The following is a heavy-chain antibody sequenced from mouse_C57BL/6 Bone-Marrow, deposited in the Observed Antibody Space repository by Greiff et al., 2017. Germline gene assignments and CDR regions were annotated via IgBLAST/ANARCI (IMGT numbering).Heavy chain of an antibody. J-gene: IGHJ3*01. CDR1: GFTFSSYA. D-gene: IGHD1-1*01. CDR2: ISDGGSYT. Sequence: EVKLVESGGGLVKPGGSLTLSCAASGFTFSSYAMSWVRQTPEKRLEWVATISDGGSYTYYPDNVKGRFTISRDNAKNNLYLQMSHLKSEDTAMYYCARDRVYYGSSFWFAYWGQGTLVTVSA. CDR3: ARDRVYYGSSFWFAY. V-gene: IGHV5-4*01.